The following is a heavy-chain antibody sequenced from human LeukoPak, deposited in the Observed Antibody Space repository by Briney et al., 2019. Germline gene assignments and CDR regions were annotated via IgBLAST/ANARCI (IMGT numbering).Heavy chain of an antibody. CDR3: ARGGSAQYYYYYGMDV. Sequence: PSETLSLTCTVSGGSISSYYWSWIRQPPGKGLEWTGYIYYSGSANYNPSLKSRVTISVDTSKNQFSLKLSSVTAADTAVYYCARGGSAQYYYYYGMDVWGQGTTVTVSS. CDR1: GGSISSYY. V-gene: IGHV4-59*01. CDR2: IYYSGSA. D-gene: IGHD3-10*01. J-gene: IGHJ6*02.